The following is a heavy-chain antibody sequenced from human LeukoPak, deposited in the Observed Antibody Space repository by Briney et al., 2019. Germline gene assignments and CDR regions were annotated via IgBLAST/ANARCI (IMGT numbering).Heavy chain of an antibody. CDR2: IYYSGST. V-gene: IGHV4-39*01. CDR1: GVSISSSSHY. Sequence: SETLSLTCTVSGVSISSSSHYWGWIRQPPGKGLEWIGNIYYSGSTYYNPSLESRASISVDTSKNQFSLKLSSVTAADTAVYYCARPQGYQLLDFEYWGQGTLVTVSS. J-gene: IGHJ4*02. D-gene: IGHD2-2*01. CDR3: ARPQGYQLLDFEY.